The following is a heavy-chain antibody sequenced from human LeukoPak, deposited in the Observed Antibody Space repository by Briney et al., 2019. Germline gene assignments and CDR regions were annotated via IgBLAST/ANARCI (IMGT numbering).Heavy chain of an antibody. Sequence: GESLRISCKGSGYRFTSYWISWVRQMPGKGLEWMGRIDPSDSSTNYSPSFQGHVTISTDKSITTAYLQWSSLKASDTAMYYCARLRYSSGWDLDYYYGMDVWGQGTTVTVSS. V-gene: IGHV5-10-1*01. CDR2: IDPSDSST. CDR3: ARLRYSSGWDLDYYYGMDV. D-gene: IGHD6-19*01. CDR1: GYRFTSYW. J-gene: IGHJ6*02.